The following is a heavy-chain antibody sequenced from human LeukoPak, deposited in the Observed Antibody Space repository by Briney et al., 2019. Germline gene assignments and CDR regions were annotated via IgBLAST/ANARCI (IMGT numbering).Heavy chain of an antibody. V-gene: IGHV4-4*07. CDR2: IYTSGST. Sequence: PSETLSLTCTVSGGSIGSYYWSWIRQPAGKGLEWIGRIYTSGSTNYNPSLKSRVTMSVDTSKNQFSLKLSSVTAADTAVYYCARDSLHSGSGSYPHFDYWGQGTLVTVSS. CDR1: GGSIGSYY. J-gene: IGHJ4*02. CDR3: ARDSLHSGSGSYPHFDY. D-gene: IGHD3-10*01.